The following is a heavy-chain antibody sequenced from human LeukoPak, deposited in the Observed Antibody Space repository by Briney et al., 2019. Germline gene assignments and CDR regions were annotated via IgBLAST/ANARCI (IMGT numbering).Heavy chain of an antibody. D-gene: IGHD3-22*01. CDR1: GYTFTSYA. V-gene: IGHV7-4-1*02. J-gene: IGHJ3*02. Sequence: ASVKVSCKASGYTFTSYAMNWVRQAPGQGLEWMGWINTNTENPTYAQGFTGRFVFSLDTSVSTAYLQISSLKAEDTAVYYCARGPPTYYYDSSAYSDAFDIWGQGTMVTVSS. CDR2: INTNTENP. CDR3: ARGPPTYYYDSSAYSDAFDI.